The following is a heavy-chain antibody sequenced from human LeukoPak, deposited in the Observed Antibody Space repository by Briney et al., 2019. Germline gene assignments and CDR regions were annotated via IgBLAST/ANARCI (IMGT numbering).Heavy chain of an antibody. Sequence: SETLSLTCTVSGGSISSYYWSWIRQPPGKGLEWIGYTYYSGSTNYNPSLKSRVTISVDTSKNQFSLKLSSVTAADTAVYYCARSYYDSSDYYFTSWGQGILVTVSS. CDR1: GGSISSYY. CDR3: ARSYYDSSDYYFTS. V-gene: IGHV4-59*08. CDR2: TYYSGST. J-gene: IGHJ4*02. D-gene: IGHD3-22*01.